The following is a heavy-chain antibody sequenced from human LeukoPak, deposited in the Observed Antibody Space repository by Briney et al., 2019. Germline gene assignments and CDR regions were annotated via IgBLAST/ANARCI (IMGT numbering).Heavy chain of an antibody. D-gene: IGHD1-14*01. CDR3: ARGVEPLAANTLAY. CDR2: LYSDGNT. Sequence: LPGGSLRLSCAASGFTVITNDMTWVRQAPGKGLEWVSVLYSDGNTKYADSVQGRFTISRDNSKNTLYLEMNSLSPDDTAVYYCARGVEPLAANTLAYWGQGTLVTVPS. CDR1: GFTVITND. J-gene: IGHJ4*02. V-gene: IGHV3-53*01.